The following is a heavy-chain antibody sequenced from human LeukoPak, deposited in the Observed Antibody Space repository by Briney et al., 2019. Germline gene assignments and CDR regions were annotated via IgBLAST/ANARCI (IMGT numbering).Heavy chain of an antibody. J-gene: IGHJ3*02. CDR3: AGKTWDDAFDI. CDR2: ISSSGSTI. Sequence: PGGSLRLSCAASGFTFSSYEMNWVRQAPGKGLEWVSYISSSGSTIYYADFVKGRFTISRDNAKNSLYLQMNSLRAEDTAVYYCAGKTWDDAFDIWGQGTMVTVSS. D-gene: IGHD1-26*01. CDR1: GFTFSSYE. V-gene: IGHV3-48*03.